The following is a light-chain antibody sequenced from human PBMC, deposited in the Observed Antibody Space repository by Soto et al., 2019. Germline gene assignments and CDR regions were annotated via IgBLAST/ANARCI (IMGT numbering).Light chain of an antibody. CDR3: QQTYTSVAT. J-gene: IGKJ5*01. CDR1: QRVDSY. CDR2: AAS. Sequence: DIQVTQSPSSLSASVGDSVTLSCQTSQRVDSYIHWYQYQSGKPPKLLIYAASTLQDGVPSRFSGGGSGTAFSLIITGLQPGDSATYYCQQTYTSVATFGQGTRLEIK. V-gene: IGKV1-39*01.